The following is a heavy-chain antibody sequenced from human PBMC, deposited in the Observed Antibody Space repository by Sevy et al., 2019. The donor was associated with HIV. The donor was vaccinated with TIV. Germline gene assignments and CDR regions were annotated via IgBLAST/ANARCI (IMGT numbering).Heavy chain of an antibody. Sequence: EGSLRLSCAATGFTFSNYAMHWVHQAPGKAMEWVAIIGSDGAYQYHGDSVKGRFTISRDNSKNTLYLQMNNVRVEDKAVYYCARGGYYYDNAAYYALDSWGQGTLVTVSS. CDR3: ARGGYYYDNAAYYALDS. D-gene: IGHD3-22*01. CDR2: IGSDGAYQ. J-gene: IGHJ4*02. V-gene: IGHV3-33*01. CDR1: GFTFSNYA.